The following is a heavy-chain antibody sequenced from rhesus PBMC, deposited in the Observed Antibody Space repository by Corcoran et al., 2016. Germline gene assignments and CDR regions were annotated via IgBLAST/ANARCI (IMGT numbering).Heavy chain of an antibody. CDR3: ARGISYYFDY. D-gene: IGHD5-42*01. Sequence: QVQLQESGPGVVKPSETLSLTCAVSGGSISSGYDWSWIRKLPVKGLDWIGYSFDSYCGTNYHPSLKNRIPISKDASKILFSLKLSSVTASDTAVYYCARGISYYFDYWGQGVLVTVSS. J-gene: IGHJ4*01. CDR2: SFDSYCGT. CDR1: GGSISSGYD. V-gene: IGHV4-76*01.